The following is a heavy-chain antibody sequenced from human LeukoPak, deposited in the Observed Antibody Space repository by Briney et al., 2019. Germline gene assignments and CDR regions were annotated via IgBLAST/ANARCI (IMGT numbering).Heavy chain of an antibody. D-gene: IGHD3-22*01. CDR3: ARGQTYYYDSSGYYYYYYYGMDV. V-gene: IGHV4-61*02. CDR1: GGSISSGSYY. J-gene: IGHJ6*02. Sequence: PSETLSLTCTVSGGSISSGSYYWSWIRQPAGKGLEWIGRIYTSGSTKYNPSLKSRVTISVDTSKNQFSLKLSSVTAADTAVYYCARGQTYYYDSSGYYYYYYYGMDVWGQGTTVTVSS. CDR2: IYTSGST.